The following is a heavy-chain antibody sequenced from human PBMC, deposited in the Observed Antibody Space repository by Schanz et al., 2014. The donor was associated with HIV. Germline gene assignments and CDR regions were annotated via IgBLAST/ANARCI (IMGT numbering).Heavy chain of an antibody. Sequence: EEQVLESGGGLVQPGGSLRLSCAASGFTFSRYAMSWVRQAPGKGLEWVSSISGSGGSTYYADSVKGRFTISRDNAKNSLYLQMSSLRADDTAVYYCARDSGPGIYWGQGTLVTVSS. D-gene: IGHD3-10*01. V-gene: IGHV3-23*01. J-gene: IGHJ4*02. CDR1: GFTFSRYA. CDR3: ARDSGPGIY. CDR2: ISGSGGST.